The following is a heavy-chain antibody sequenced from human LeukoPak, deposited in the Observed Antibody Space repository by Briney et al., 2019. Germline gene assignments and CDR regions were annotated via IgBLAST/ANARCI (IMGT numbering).Heavy chain of an antibody. V-gene: IGHV3-53*04. Sequence: TGGSLRLSCAASGFTVSTNLMSWVRQAPGQGLEWVSIIYSAGNRQYRDAMNGLFTIPKHNSKNKLYIQKNSRRDEDTAVYYWAREEGVSAFDIWGQGTMVTVCS. CDR3: AREEGVSAFDI. CDR2: IYSAGNR. J-gene: IGHJ3*02. D-gene: IGHD2-21*01. CDR1: GFTVSTNL.